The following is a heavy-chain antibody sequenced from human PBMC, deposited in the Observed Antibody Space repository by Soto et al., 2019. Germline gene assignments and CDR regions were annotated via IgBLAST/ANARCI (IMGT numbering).Heavy chain of an antibody. V-gene: IGHV3-30*18. J-gene: IGHJ4*02. Sequence: PGGSLRLSCAASGFTFSSYGMHWVRQAPGKGLEWVAVISYDGSNKYYADSVKGRFTISRDNSKNTLYLQMNSLRAEDTAVYYCAKENGAYDYWGQGTLVTVSS. CDR2: ISYDGSNK. D-gene: IGHD4-17*01. CDR3: AKENGAYDY. CDR1: GFTFSSYG.